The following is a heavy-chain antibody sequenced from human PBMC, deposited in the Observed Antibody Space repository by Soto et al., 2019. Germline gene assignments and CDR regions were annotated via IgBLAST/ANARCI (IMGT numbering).Heavy chain of an antibody. CDR1: GFTFSSYA. CDR2: ISYDGSNK. V-gene: IGHV3-30-3*01. Sequence: PGGSLRLSCAASGFTFSSYAMHWVRQAPGKGLEWVAVISYDGSNKYYADSVKGRFTISRDNSKNTLYLQMNSLRAEDTAVYYCARDNRRGFRTGHDAFDIWGQGTMVTVSS. D-gene: IGHD1-26*01. J-gene: IGHJ3*02. CDR3: ARDNRRGFRTGHDAFDI.